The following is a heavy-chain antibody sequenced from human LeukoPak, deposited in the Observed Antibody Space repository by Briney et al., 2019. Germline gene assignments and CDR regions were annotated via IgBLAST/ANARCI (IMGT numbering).Heavy chain of an antibody. D-gene: IGHD6-13*01. Sequence: PSETLSLTCTVSGGSISSGGHYWSWICQLPGKGLEWIGYIFYSGSAYYSSSLKSRVTISVETSRNQFSLKLTSVTAADTAVYYCARASSGWYGSDYWGQGFLVSVSS. CDR3: ARASSGWYGSDY. V-gene: IGHV4-31*03. CDR1: GGSISSGGHY. CDR2: IFYSGSA. J-gene: IGHJ4*02.